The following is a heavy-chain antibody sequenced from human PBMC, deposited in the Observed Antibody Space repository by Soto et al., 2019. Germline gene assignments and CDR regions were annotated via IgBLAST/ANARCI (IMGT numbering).Heavy chain of an antibody. Sequence: SVKVSFKASGGTFSSYAISWVRQAPGQGLEWMGGIIPIFGTANYAQKFQGRVTITADESTSTAYMELSSLRSEDTAVYYCASVSMVRGVPYYYYGMDVWGQGTTVTVSS. CDR3: ASVSMVRGVPYYYYGMDV. CDR1: GGTFSSYA. CDR2: IIPIFGTA. D-gene: IGHD3-10*01. V-gene: IGHV1-69*13. J-gene: IGHJ6*02.